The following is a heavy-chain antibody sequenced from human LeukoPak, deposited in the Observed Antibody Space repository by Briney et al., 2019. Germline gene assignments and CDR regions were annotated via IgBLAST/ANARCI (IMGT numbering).Heavy chain of an antibody. Sequence: GESLQISCKGSGYSFTSYWIGWVRQMPGKGLEWMGIIYPGDSDTRYSPSFQGQVTISADKSISTAYLQWSSLKASDTAMYYCARQHDYYGSGSYLGYWGQGTLVTVSS. V-gene: IGHV5-51*01. CDR3: ARQHDYYGSGSYLGY. D-gene: IGHD3-10*01. J-gene: IGHJ4*02. CDR1: GYSFTSYW. CDR2: IYPGDSDT.